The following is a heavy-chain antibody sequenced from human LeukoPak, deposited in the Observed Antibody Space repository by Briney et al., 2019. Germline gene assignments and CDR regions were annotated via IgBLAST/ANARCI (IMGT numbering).Heavy chain of an antibody. V-gene: IGHV3-53*01. D-gene: IGHD5-24*01. CDR2: IYSGGST. Sequence: GGSLRFSCETSGFGASANYMTWVRQVPGKGLDWFSLIYSGGSTSYTDSVKGRFTISRDNSKNILYLQMNSLRAEDTAVYYCARGGRDGYNYFDSWGQGTLVTVSS. J-gene: IGHJ4*02. CDR3: ARGGRDGYNYFDS. CDR1: GFGASANY.